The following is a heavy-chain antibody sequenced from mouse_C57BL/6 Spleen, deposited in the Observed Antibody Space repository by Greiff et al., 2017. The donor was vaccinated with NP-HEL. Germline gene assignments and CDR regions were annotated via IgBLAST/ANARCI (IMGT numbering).Heavy chain of an antibody. D-gene: IGHD2-1*01. CDR2: IHPNSGST. CDR3: ARGGNYVRYAMDY. CDR1: GYTFTSYW. J-gene: IGHJ4*01. Sequence: QVQLKQPGAELVKPGASVKLSCKASGYTFTSYWMHWVKQRPGQGLEWIGMIHPNSGSTNYNEKFKSKATLTVDKSSSTAYMQLSSLTSEDSAVYYCARGGNYVRYAMDYWGQGTSVTVSS. V-gene: IGHV1-64*01.